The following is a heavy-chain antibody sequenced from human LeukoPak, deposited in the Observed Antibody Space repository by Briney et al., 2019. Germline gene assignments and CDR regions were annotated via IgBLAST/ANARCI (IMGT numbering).Heavy chain of an antibody. CDR1: GGSISSSGYY. J-gene: IGHJ3*02. D-gene: IGHD3-10*01. V-gene: IGHV4-61*05. CDR2: GHYTGST. CDR3: ARWGETSALRVHAFDI. Sequence: SETLSLTCTVSGGSISSSGYYWGWLRQPPGKGLEWIGYGHYTGSTNYNPSLKSRVTFSVDTSKNQFSLKLTSVTAADTAVYYCARWGETSALRVHAFDIWGQGTMVTVSS.